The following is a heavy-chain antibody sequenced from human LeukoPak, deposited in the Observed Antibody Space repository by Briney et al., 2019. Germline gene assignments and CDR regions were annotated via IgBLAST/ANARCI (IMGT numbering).Heavy chain of an antibody. CDR3: VLLWFGASLKNDY. J-gene: IGHJ4*02. Sequence: SETLSLTCTVSGGSISSSTYYWGWIRQPPGKGLEWIGEINHSGSTNYNPSLKSRVTISVDTSKNQFSLKLSSVTAADTAVYYCVLLWFGASLKNDYWGQGTLVTVSS. CDR1: GGSISSSTYY. V-gene: IGHV4-39*07. D-gene: IGHD3-10*01. CDR2: INHSGST.